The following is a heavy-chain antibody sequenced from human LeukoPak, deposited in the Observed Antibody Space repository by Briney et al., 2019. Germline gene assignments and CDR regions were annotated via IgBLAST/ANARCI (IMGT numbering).Heavy chain of an antibody. V-gene: IGHV3-21*01. D-gene: IGHD5-24*01. CDR2: ISGSSSYI. CDR1: GFTFSSYS. CDR3: VTGWLQFAYYFDY. Sequence: GGSLRLSCVVSGFTFSSYSMNWVRQAPGKGLEWVSSISGSSSYIYYADSVQGRFTISRDSAKNSLYLQMNSLRAEDTAVYYCVTGWLQFAYYFDYWGQGALVTVSS. J-gene: IGHJ4*02.